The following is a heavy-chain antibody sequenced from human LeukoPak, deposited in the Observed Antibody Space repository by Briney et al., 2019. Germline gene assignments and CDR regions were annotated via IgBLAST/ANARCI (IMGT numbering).Heavy chain of an antibody. CDR2: ISYDGSNK. V-gene: IGHV3-30-3*01. Sequence: GRSLRLSCAASGFTFSSYAMHWVRQAPGKGLEWVAVISYDGSNKYYADSVKGRFTISRDNSKNTLYLQMSSLRAEDTAVYYCARERTMIVGAIRGAFDYWGQGTLVTVPS. CDR1: GFTFSSYA. J-gene: IGHJ4*02. D-gene: IGHD1-26*01. CDR3: ARERTMIVGAIRGAFDY.